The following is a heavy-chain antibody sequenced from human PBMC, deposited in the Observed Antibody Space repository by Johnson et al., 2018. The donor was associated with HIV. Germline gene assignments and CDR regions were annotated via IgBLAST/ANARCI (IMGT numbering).Heavy chain of an antibody. V-gene: IGHV3-30*03. Sequence: QMLLVESGGGLVQPGGSLRLSCAASGFTFDDYGMSWVRQAPGKGLEWVAVISYDGSNKYYADSVKGRFTISRDNSKNTLYLQMNSRRAEDTAVYYFARVFVDDEDTWVNYYDALDIWGQGTMVTVSS. CDR2: ISYDGSNK. J-gene: IGHJ3*02. D-gene: IGHD3-10*01. CDR3: ARVFVDDEDTWVNYYDALDI. CDR1: GFTFDDYG.